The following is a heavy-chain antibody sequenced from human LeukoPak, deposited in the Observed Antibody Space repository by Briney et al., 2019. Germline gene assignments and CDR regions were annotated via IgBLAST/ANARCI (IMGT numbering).Heavy chain of an antibody. CDR3: AKETSSAFDY. D-gene: IGHD6-13*01. J-gene: IGHJ4*02. Sequence: PGGSLRLSCAVSGFTFSSYAMNWVRQAPGKGLEWVSGISNSGGSTYYADSVKGRFTISRDNSKNTLYLQMNSLRAEDTAVYYCAKETSSAFDYWGQGTLVTVSS. CDR2: ISNSGGST. CDR1: GFTFSSYA. V-gene: IGHV3-23*01.